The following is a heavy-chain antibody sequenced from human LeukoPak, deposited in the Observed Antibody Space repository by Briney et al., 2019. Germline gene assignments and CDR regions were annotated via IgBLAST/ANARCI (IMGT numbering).Heavy chain of an antibody. CDR1: GFTFDDYA. V-gene: IGHV3-9*01. CDR3: AREKWGSYGPNENNWFDP. D-gene: IGHD5-18*01. J-gene: IGHJ5*02. CDR2: ISWNSGSI. Sequence: GGSLRLSCAASGFTFDDYAMHWVRQAPGKGLEWVSGISWNSGSIGYADSVKGRFTISRDNAKNSLYLQMNSLRAEDTAVYYCAREKWGSYGPNENNWFDPWGQGTLVTVSS.